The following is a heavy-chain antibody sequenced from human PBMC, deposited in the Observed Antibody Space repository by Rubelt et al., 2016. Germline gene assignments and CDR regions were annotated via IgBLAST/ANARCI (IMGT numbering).Heavy chain of an antibody. CDR3: ARAIRRNCGGDY. D-gene: IGHD2-21*01. J-gene: IGHJ4*02. V-gene: IGHV3-30*03. Sequence: VRQAPGKGLEWVAVISYDGRDKKLEDSVKDRFTISRDNSKNTLYLQMNSLRAEDTAIYYCARAIRRNCGGDYYGQGTLVTVSS. CDR2: ISYDGRDK.